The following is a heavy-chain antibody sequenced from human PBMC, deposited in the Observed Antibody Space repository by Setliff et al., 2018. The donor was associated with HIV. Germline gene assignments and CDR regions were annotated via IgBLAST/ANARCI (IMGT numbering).Heavy chain of an antibody. V-gene: IGHV4-59*08. CDR1: GASISSYF. Sequence: SETLSLTCTISGASISSYFWIWIRQPPGKGLEWIGYMSLTRDTKYNPSLNSRVTTSIDTSKNQFSLELRSVTATDTAVYYCARWGEPALKAFDVWGRGTMVTVSS. CDR2: MSLTRDT. D-gene: IGHD3-16*01. J-gene: IGHJ3*01. CDR3: ARWGEPALKAFDV.